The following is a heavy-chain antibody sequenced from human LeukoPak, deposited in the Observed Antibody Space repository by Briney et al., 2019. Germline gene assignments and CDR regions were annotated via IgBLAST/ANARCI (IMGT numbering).Heavy chain of an antibody. D-gene: IGHD2-15*01. V-gene: IGHV4-59*01. Sequence: SETLSLTCTVSGGSISSYYWSWIRQPPGKGLEWIGYIYYSGSTNYNPSLKSRVTISVDTSKNQFSLKLSSVTAADTAVYYCARVGFIDPHYYGMDVWGQGTTVTVSS. CDR3: ARVGFIDPHYYGMDV. CDR2: IYYSGST. J-gene: IGHJ6*02. CDR1: GGSISSYY.